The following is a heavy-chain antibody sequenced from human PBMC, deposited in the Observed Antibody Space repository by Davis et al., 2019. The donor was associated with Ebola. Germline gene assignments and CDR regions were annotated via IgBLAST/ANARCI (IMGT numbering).Heavy chain of an antibody. Sequence: GGSLRLSCPASGFTFSSYAMSWVRQAPGKGLEWVSAISVSGSSTYYADSVKGRFTISRDNSKNTLYLQMNSLRAEDTAVYYCARTWFRDMGWFDPWGQGTLVTVSS. V-gene: IGHV3-23*01. CDR1: GFTFSSYA. D-gene: IGHD3-10*01. CDR3: ARTWFRDMGWFDP. CDR2: ISVSGSST. J-gene: IGHJ5*02.